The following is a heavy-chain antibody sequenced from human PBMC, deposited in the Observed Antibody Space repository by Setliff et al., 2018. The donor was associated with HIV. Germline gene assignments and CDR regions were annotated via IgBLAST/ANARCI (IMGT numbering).Heavy chain of an antibody. CDR3: ARDYYDDSYYRLGIYYVYYIDV. D-gene: IGHD3-22*01. J-gene: IGHJ6*03. V-gene: IGHV4-4*02. Sequence: LSLTCAVSGGSIRTGDWWSWVRQSPGKGLEWIGEISHGGSTNHNPSLRSRVTISVDTSSNQFSLKLSSVTAADTAVYYCARDYYDDSYYRLGIYYVYYIDVWGKGTTVTVSS. CDR1: GGSIRTGDW. CDR2: ISHGGST.